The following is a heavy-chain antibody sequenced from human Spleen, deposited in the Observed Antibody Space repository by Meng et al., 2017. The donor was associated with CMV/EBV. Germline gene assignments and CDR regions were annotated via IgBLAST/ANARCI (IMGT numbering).Heavy chain of an antibody. J-gene: IGHJ4*02. D-gene: IGHD2-15*01. Sequence: IGLVERATGKGIEWMGGILPIFGTANYGQKFQGRGSIITDGATGTAFMELNRLRSEDTAVYFCAGVGYCSGVTYYTGDYSSSHHFDYWGQGTLVTVSS. CDR2: ILPIFGTA. CDR3: AGVGYCSGVTYYTGDYSSSHHFDY. V-gene: IGHV1-69*05.